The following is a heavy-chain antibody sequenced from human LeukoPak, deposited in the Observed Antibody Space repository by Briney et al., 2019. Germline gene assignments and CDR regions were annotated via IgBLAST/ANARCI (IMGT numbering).Heavy chain of an antibody. Sequence: SQTLSLTCAISGDSVSSNSAAWNWITQSPSRGLEWMGRPYNRSKWYNDYAESGKRRITISPHTYKNQFSLQLNPVTPEDTAVYYCARDSSGWYLLGYFDYWGQGTLVTVSS. CDR2: PYNRSKWYN. CDR3: ARDSSGWYLLGYFDY. CDR1: GDSVSSNSAA. J-gene: IGHJ4*02. V-gene: IGHV6-1*01. D-gene: IGHD6-19*01.